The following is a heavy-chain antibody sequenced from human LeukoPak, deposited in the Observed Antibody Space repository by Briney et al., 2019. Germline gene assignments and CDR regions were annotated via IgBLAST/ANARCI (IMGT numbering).Heavy chain of an antibody. CDR3: ARGVWACSSTSCYRGSLQLTSVYAFDI. Sequence: PSETLSLTCAVYGGSFSGYYWSWIRQPPGKGLEWIGEINHSGSTNYNPSLKSRVTISVDTSKTQFSLKLSSVTATDTAVYYCARGVWACSSTSCYRGSLQLTSVYAFDIWGQGTMVTVSS. V-gene: IGHV4-34*01. D-gene: IGHD2-2*02. CDR1: GGSFSGYY. J-gene: IGHJ3*02. CDR2: INHSGST.